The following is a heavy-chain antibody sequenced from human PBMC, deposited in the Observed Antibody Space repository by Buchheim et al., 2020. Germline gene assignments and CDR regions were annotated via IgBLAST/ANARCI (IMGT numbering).Heavy chain of an antibody. CDR3: ATDTAMVTDYYGMDV. D-gene: IGHD5-18*01. V-gene: IGHV1-46*01. Sequence: QVQLVQSGAEVKKPGASVKVSCKASGYTFTSYYMHWVRQAPGQGLEWMGIINHSGGSTSYAQKFQGRVTMTKDTATSTADMELSSLRSEDTAVYYCATDTAMVTDYYGMDVWGQGTT. J-gene: IGHJ6*02. CDR1: GYTFTSYY. CDR2: INHSGGST.